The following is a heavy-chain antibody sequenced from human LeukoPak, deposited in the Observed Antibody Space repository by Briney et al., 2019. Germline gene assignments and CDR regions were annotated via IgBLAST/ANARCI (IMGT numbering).Heavy chain of an antibody. D-gene: IGHD5-12*01. CDR3: ARERQVATGHYFDY. Sequence: PGGSLRLSCAASGFTVSSNYMSWVRQAPGKGLEWVSVIYSGGSTYYADSVKGRFTISRDNSKNTLYLQMNSLRAEDTAVYYCARERQVATGHYFDYWGQGTLVTVSS. V-gene: IGHV3-53*01. CDR2: IYSGGST. J-gene: IGHJ4*02. CDR1: GFTVSSNY.